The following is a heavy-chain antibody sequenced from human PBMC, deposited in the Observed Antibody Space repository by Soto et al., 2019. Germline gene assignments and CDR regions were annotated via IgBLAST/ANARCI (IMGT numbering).Heavy chain of an antibody. J-gene: IGHJ6*04. V-gene: IGHV3-74*01. CDR1: GFTLSGRS. Sequence: EVQLVESGGGLVQPGGSLRLSCAASGFTLSGRSMHWVRQAPGKGLVWVSGIDNAGTDSTYADSVKGRFTSSRDNAKNMLYLQMNSLRVEDTAVYYCASGWFGADVWGKGTTVTVSS. CDR2: IDNAGTDS. D-gene: IGHD3-10*01. CDR3: ASGWFGADV.